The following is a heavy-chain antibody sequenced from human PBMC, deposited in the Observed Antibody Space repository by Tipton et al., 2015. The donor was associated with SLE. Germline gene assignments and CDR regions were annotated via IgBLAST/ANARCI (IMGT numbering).Heavy chain of an antibody. Sequence: SLRLSCTASGFSFGDYGMSWFRQAPGKGLEWVNFIRSKDYGGTTEYAASVKDRFTISRDDSKSIAYLQMNSLKSEDTALYYCAKATGYSTADYGFDTWGQGTMVTVSS. D-gene: IGHD6-13*01. CDR1: GFSFGDYG. V-gene: IGHV3-49*03. J-gene: IGHJ3*02. CDR2: IRSKDYGGTT. CDR3: AKATGYSTADYGFDT.